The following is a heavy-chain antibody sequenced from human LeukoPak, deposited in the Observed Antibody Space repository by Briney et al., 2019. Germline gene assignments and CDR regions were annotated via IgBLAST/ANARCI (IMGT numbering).Heavy chain of an antibody. CDR2: IYYSGST. CDR3: ARVPPGSPGYFDY. CDR1: GGSFSSYY. J-gene: IGHJ4*02. D-gene: IGHD1-26*01. V-gene: IGHV4-59*01. Sequence: SETLSLTCAVYGGSFSSYYWSWIRQPPGKGLEWIGYIYYSGSTNYNPSLKSRVTISVDTSKNQFSLKLSSVTAADTAVYYCARVPPGSPGYFDYWGQGTLVTVSS.